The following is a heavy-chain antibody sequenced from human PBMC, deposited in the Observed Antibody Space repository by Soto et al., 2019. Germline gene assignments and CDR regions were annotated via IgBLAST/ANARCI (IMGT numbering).Heavy chain of an antibody. CDR1: GFTFSSYA. CDR2: ISGSGGST. CDR3: AKEVYGDLWYYYYGMDV. Sequence: GGSLRLSCAASGFTFSSYAMSWVRQAPGKGLEWVSAISGSGGSTYYADSVKGRFTISRDNSKNTLYLQMNSLRAEDTAVYYCAKEVYGDLWYYYYGMDVWGQGTTVTVSS. J-gene: IGHJ6*02. D-gene: IGHD4-17*01. V-gene: IGHV3-23*01.